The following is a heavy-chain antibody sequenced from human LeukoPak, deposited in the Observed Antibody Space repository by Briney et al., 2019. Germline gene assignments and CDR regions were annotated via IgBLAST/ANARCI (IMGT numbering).Heavy chain of an antibody. CDR2: IYYRGST. Sequence: SETLSLTCTVSGGSINNYYWSWIRQPTGKGLEWIGYIYYRGSTNYNPSLKSRVTFSVDTSKNQFSLKLNSVTAANTAVYYCARGGDYGDLRYFDYWGQGTLVTVSS. CDR1: GGSINNYY. J-gene: IGHJ4*02. CDR3: ARGGDYGDLRYFDY. D-gene: IGHD4-17*01. V-gene: IGHV4-59*01.